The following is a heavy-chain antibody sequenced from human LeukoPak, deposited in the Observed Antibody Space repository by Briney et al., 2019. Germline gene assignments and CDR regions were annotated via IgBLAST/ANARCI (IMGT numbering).Heavy chain of an antibody. Sequence: SETLSLTCAVYGGSFSGYYWSWIRQPAGKGLQWIGRISSRGDTNYNPSLKSRVIMSVDTSKNQFSLKLHSLTAADTAVYYCAREYGDFDYWGRGTLVTVSS. J-gene: IGHJ4*02. D-gene: IGHD4-17*01. CDR1: GGSFSGYY. V-gene: IGHV4-4*07. CDR2: ISSRGDT. CDR3: AREYGDFDY.